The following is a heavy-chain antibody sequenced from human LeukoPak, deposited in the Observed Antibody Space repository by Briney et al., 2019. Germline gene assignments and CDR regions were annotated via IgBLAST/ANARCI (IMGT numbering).Heavy chain of an antibody. CDR2: IYHSGST. D-gene: IGHD2/OR15-2a*01. CDR3: ARDASTVYYYYNYMDV. J-gene: IGHJ6*03. CDR1: GGSISSSSYY. Sequence: SETLSLTCTVSGGSISSSSYYWGWIRQPPGKGLEWIGSIYHSGSTYYNPSLKSRVTISVDTSKNQFSLRLSSVTAADTAVYYCARDASTVYYYYNYMDVWGKGTTVTVSS. V-gene: IGHV4-39*07.